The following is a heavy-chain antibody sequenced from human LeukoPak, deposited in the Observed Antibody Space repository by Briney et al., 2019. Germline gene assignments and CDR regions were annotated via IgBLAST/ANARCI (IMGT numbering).Heavy chain of an antibody. D-gene: IGHD3-10*01. CDR2: ISSSSSTV. CDR1: GFTFSRYS. CDR3: ARAQTYYGSGSYLY. J-gene: IGHJ4*02. Sequence: PGGSLRLSCAASGFTFSRYSMNWVRQAPGKGLEWVSYISSSSSTVYYADSLKGRFTISRDNAKNSLYLQMNSLRDEDTAVYCCARAQTYYGSGSYLYWGQGTLVTVSS. V-gene: IGHV3-48*02.